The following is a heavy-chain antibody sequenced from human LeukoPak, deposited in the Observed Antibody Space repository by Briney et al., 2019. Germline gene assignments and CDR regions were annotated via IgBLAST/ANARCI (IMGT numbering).Heavy chain of an antibody. Sequence: SVKVSCKASGGTFSSYAISWVRQAPGQGLEWMGGIIPIFGTANYAQKFQGRVTITADESTSTAYMELSSLRSEDTAVYYCARLYCSSTSCHPGVDYWGQGTLVTVSS. CDR2: IIPIFGTA. V-gene: IGHV1-69*01. CDR3: ARLYCSSTSCHPGVDY. D-gene: IGHD2-2*01. J-gene: IGHJ4*02. CDR1: GGTFSSYA.